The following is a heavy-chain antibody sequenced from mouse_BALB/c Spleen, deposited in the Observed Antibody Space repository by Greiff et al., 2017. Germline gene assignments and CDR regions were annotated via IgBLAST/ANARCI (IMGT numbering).Heavy chain of an antibody. J-gene: IGHJ4*01. CDR3: ARPLYYGYDEGYAMDY. CDR2: ISSGGSYT. Sequence: DVMLVESGGDLVKPGGSLKLSCAASGFTFSSYGMSWVRQTPDKRLEWVATISSGGSYTYYPDSVKGRFTISRDNAKNTLYLQMSSLKSEDTAMYYCARPLYYGYDEGYAMDYWGQGTSVTVSS. D-gene: IGHD2-2*01. CDR1: GFTFSSYG. V-gene: IGHV5-6*02.